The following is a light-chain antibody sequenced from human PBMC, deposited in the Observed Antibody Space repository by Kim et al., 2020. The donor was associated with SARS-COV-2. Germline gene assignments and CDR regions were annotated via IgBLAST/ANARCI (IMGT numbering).Light chain of an antibody. V-gene: IGKV3-20*01. CDR3: QQYGSSPPWT. CDR2: NAS. J-gene: IGKJ1*01. Sequence: EIVLTQSPGTLSLSPGERATLSCRASQSVSSTYLAWYQQKSGQAPRLLIYNASRRATGIPDRFSGSGSGTDFTLTINRLEPEDFAVYYCQQYGSSPPWTFGQGTKLEIK. CDR1: QSVSSTY.